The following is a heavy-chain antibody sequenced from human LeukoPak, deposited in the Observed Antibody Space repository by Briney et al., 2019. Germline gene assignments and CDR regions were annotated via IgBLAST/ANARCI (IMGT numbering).Heavy chain of an antibody. CDR1: GFTFSSYS. Sequence: SGGSLRLSCAASGFTFSSYSMNWVRQAPGKGREWVSYISSSSSTIYYADTVKGRFTISRDNATNSLYLQMNSLRAEDTAVYYCAREPYDFWSGYHYYFDYWGQGTLVTVSS. D-gene: IGHD3-3*01. CDR3: AREPYDFWSGYHYYFDY. V-gene: IGHV3-48*01. CDR2: ISSSSSTI. J-gene: IGHJ4*02.